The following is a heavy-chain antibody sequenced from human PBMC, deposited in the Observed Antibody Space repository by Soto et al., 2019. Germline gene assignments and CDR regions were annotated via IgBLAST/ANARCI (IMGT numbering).Heavy chain of an antibody. V-gene: IGHV4-30-2*01. D-gene: IGHD6-19*01. J-gene: IGHJ5*02. CDR3: AGMPYTSGLRFDP. Sequence: SETLSLTRNMSGDSYSISTYSWSWIRQPPGKALQWIGFIYQSGVTSYNPSLASRVSISLDRSNNQCSLKLKSVTAADTAVYFCAGMPYTSGLRFDPWGPGTLVTVSS. CDR2: IYQSGVT. CDR1: GDSYSISTYS.